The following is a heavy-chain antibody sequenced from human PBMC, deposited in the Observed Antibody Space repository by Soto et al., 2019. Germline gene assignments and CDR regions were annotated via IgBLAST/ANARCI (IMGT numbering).Heavy chain of an antibody. V-gene: IGHV3-23*01. CDR2: ISGSGGST. J-gene: IGHJ6*02. Sequence: GGSLRLSCAASGFTFSSYAMSWVRQAPGKGLEWVSAISGSGGSTYYADSVKGRFTISRDNSKNTLYLQMNSLRAEDTAVYYCAKILGTGPQAYIVVVPAATYHYRMDVWGQGTTVTVSS. CDR3: AKILGTGPQAYIVVVPAATYHYRMDV. D-gene: IGHD2-2*01. CDR1: GFTFSSYA.